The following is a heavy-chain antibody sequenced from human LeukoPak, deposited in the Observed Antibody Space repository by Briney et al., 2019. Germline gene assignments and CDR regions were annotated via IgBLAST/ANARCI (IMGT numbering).Heavy chain of an antibody. V-gene: IGHV1-69*05. J-gene: IGHJ4*02. CDR2: IIPIFGTA. D-gene: IGHD6-19*01. CDR3: ARSRSSGWYGIPFDY. CDR1: GGTFSSYA. Sequence: GASVKVSCKASGGTFSSYAISWVRQAPGQGLEWMGGIIPIFGTANYAQKLQGRVTMTTDTSTSTAYMELRSLRSDDTAVYYCARSRSSGWYGIPFDYWGQGTLVTVSS.